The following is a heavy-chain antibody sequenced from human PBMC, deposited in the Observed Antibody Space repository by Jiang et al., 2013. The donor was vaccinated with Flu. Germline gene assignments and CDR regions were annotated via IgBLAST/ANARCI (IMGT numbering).Heavy chain of an antibody. V-gene: IGHV1-2*06. CDR2: INPNTGGT. Sequence: GLEWMGRINPNTGGTNYAQKFQGRVTMTRDTSINTAYMELSRLRSDDTAVYYCARAHLTYYYDSSGYSDYWGQGTLVTVSS. D-gene: IGHD3-22*01. J-gene: IGHJ4*02. CDR3: ARAHLTYYYDSSGYSDY.